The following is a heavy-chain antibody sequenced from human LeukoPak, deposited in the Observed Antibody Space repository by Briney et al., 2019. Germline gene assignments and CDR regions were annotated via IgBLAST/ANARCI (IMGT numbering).Heavy chain of an antibody. CDR1: GGSISSYY. J-gene: IGHJ4*02. Sequence: SETLSLTCTVSGGSISSYYWSWVRQPPGKGLEWIGHIYYIGSTNYNPSLMSRVAISVETSKNQFSLKLSSVSAADTAVYYCARGPHPYSSGGENYFDYWGQGNLVTVSP. V-gene: IGHV4-59*01. D-gene: IGHD6-19*01. CDR2: IYYIGST. CDR3: ARGPHPYSSGGENYFDY.